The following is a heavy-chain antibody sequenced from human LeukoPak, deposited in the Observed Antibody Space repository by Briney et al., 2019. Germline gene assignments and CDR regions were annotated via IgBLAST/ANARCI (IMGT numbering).Heavy chain of an antibody. J-gene: IGHJ4*02. V-gene: IGHV3-48*04. CDR3: ARGDYYDSSGYYAAYYFDY. CDR1: GFTFSSYS. CDR2: ISSSSTI. Sequence: GGSLRLSCAASGFTFSSYSMNWVRQAPGKGLEWVSYISSSSTIYYADSVKGRFTISRDNAKNSLYLQMNSLRAEDTAVYYCARGDYYDSSGYYAAYYFDYWGQGTLVTVSS. D-gene: IGHD3-22*01.